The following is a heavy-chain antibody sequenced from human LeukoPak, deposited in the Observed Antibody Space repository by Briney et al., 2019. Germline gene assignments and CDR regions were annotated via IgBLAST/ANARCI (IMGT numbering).Heavy chain of an antibody. V-gene: IGHV4-39*01. CDR3: ARYIHGGFDV. D-gene: IGHD3-16*01. CDR2: IYYSGST. Sequence: SETLSLTCTVSGGSISSNLYYCGWIRQPPGKGLQWIGNIYYSGSTHYTPSLQSRVTISIDTSNNQFSLKLSSVTTADTAVYYCARYIHGGFDVWGQGTMVTVSS. CDR1: GGSISSNLYY. J-gene: IGHJ3*01.